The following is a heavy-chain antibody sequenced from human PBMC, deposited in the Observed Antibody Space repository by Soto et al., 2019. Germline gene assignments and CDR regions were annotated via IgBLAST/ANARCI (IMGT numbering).Heavy chain of an antibody. D-gene: IGHD2-15*01. CDR3: ARGFCSGGSCYSADGNFDY. V-gene: IGHV6-1*01. CDR2: TYYRSKWYN. J-gene: IGHJ4*02. Sequence: SQTLSLPSAISGDSVSSNSAACNLIRQSPSRGLEWLGRTYYRSKWYNDYAVSVKSRITINPDTSKNQFSLQLNSVTPEDTAAYYCARGFCSGGSCYSADGNFDYWGQGTLVTVSS. CDR1: GDSVSSNSAA.